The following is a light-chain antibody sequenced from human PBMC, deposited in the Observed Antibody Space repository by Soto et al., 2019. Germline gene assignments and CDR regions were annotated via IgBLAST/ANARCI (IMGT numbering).Light chain of an antibody. CDR1: LSVSSY. Sequence: EIVLTQSPATLSLSLGERATLSCRASLSVSSYLAWYQQKPGQAPRLLIYDASNRATGIPARFSGSGSGTDFTLTISSLEPEDFAVYYCQQRSNWPWTFGQGTGVEIK. J-gene: IGKJ1*01. V-gene: IGKV3-11*01. CDR2: DAS. CDR3: QQRSNWPWT.